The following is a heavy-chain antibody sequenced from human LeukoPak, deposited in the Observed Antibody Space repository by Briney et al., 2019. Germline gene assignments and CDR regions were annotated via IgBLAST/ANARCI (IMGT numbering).Heavy chain of an antibody. CDR1: GGSISSSSYY. CDR3: ARGKICSGGSCYSWYFDL. D-gene: IGHD2-15*01. Sequence: SETLSLTCSVSGGSISSSSYYWGWIRQPPGKGLEWIGSIYHSGRTYYNPSLKSRVTISVDTSKNQFSLKLSSVTAADTAVYYCARGKICSGGSCYSWYFDLWGRGTLVTVSS. V-gene: IGHV4-39*07. J-gene: IGHJ2*01. CDR2: IYHSGRT.